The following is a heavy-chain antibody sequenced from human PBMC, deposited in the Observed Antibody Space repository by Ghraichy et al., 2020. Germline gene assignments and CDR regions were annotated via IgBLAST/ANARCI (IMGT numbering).Heavy chain of an antibody. V-gene: IGHV4-59*01. D-gene: IGHD3-10*01. Sequence: SETLSLTCTVSGGSISSSYWSWIRQPPGKGLEWIGYIYYSGSTNYNPSLKSRVTISVDTSKNQFSLKLSSVTAADTAVYYCARVIKYYYGSGSYYNEAAFDYWGQGTLVTVSS. J-gene: IGHJ4*02. CDR3: ARVIKYYYGSGSYYNEAAFDY. CDR1: GGSISSSY. CDR2: IYYSGST.